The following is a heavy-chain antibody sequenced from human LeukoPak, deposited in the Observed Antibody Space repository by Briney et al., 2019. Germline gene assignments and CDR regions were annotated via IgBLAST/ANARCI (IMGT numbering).Heavy chain of an antibody. CDR2: IYYSGST. V-gene: IGHV4-59*08. J-gene: IGHJ2*01. D-gene: IGHD2-2*01. CDR3: ARRRSCSSTSCYGYFDL. CDR1: GGSISSYY. Sequence: SETLSLTCTVSGGSISSYYWSWIRQPPGKGLEWIGYIYYSGSTNYNPSLKSRVTISVDTSKNQFSLKLSSVTAADTAVYYCARRRSCSSTSCYGYFDLWGRGTLVTVSS.